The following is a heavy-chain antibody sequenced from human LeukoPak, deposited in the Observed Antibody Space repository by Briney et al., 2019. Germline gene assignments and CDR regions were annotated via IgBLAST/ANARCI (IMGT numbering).Heavy chain of an antibody. V-gene: IGHV3-23*01. D-gene: IGHD3-9*01. CDR3: ARVLSLRYFDWVLYADS. Sequence: GGSLRLSCVASGFTFSNYAMSWVRQAPGKGLEWVSAIGGSSINTYYADSIKGRFTTSRDNSKNTLFLQMSSLRAEDTAIYYCARVLSLRYFDWVLYADSWGQGTLVTVSS. CDR2: IGGSSINT. CDR1: GFTFSNYA. J-gene: IGHJ4*02.